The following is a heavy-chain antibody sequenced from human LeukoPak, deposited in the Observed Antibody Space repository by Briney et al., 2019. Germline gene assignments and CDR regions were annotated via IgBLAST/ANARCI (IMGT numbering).Heavy chain of an antibody. CDR1: GFILVDYD. Sequence: GPLRLSCEASGFILVDYDMSWVRQVAGKGLEWVSGIDWDGGTTAYAGSVKGRFTISRDNVKNSLYLQMNSLRVEDTALYYCASRSRVVGVSGTWYFDLWGRGALVTVSS. J-gene: IGHJ2*01. CDR3: ASRSRVVGVSGTWYFDL. D-gene: IGHD1-26*01. V-gene: IGHV3-20*04. CDR2: IDWDGGTT.